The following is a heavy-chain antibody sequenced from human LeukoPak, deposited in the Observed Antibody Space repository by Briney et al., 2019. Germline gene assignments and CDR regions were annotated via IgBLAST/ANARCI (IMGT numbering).Heavy chain of an antibody. CDR1: GFTFSSYF. CDR3: ARGLCGGDCYSD. J-gene: IGHJ4*02. CDR2: ISSTSNYI. Sequence: GGSLRLSCAASGFTFSSYFMNWVRQAPGKGLEWVSSISSTSNYIYYADSVKGRFTISRDNARNSLYLQMNSLRAEDTAAYYCARGLCGGDCYSDWGQGTLVTVSS. V-gene: IGHV3-21*01. D-gene: IGHD2-21*02.